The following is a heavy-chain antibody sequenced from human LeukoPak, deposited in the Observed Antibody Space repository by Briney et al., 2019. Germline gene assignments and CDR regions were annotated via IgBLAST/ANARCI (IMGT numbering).Heavy chain of an antibody. CDR2: IIPICGTA. V-gene: IGHV1-69*05. CDR1: GGTFSSYA. CDR3: ARGPTSRDGYKYFDY. J-gene: IGHJ4*02. D-gene: IGHD5-24*01. Sequence: GSSVKVSCKASGGTFSSYAISWVRQAPGQGLEWMGGIIPICGTANYAQKFQGRVTITTDESTSTAYMELSSLSSEDPAVYYCARGPTSRDGYKYFDYWGQGTLVTVSS.